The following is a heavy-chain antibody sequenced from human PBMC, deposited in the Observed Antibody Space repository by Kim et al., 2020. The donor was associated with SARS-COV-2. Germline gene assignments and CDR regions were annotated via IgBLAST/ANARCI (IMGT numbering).Heavy chain of an antibody. Sequence: TTYAQKFQGRVTMTSDTSTRIVYMELSSLRSEDTAVYYCARADKGAMDVWGQGTTVTVSS. D-gene: IGHD3-22*01. CDR2: T. J-gene: IGHJ6*02. V-gene: IGHV1-46*01. CDR3: ARADKGAMDV.